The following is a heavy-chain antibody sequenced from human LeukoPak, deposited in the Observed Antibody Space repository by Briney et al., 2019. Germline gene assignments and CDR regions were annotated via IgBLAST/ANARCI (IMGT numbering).Heavy chain of an antibody. V-gene: IGHV3-66*02. CDR1: GFTVSNIY. Sequence: PGGSLRLSCAASGFTVSNIYMTWVRQAPGKGLEWVSVIYSGGDTYYAESVKGRFTISRDNSKNTLYLQMNSLRAEDTAVYYCAGDGVYYYDSSGYSHFDYWGQGTLVTVSS. CDR2: IYSGGDT. CDR3: AGDGVYYYDSSGYSHFDY. J-gene: IGHJ4*02. D-gene: IGHD3-22*01.